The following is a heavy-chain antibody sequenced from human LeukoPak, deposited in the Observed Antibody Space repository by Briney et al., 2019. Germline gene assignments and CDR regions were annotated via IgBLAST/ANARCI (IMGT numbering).Heavy chain of an antibody. CDR1: GYTLTELS. J-gene: IGHJ5*02. CDR3: ATYCTNGVCWDNWFDP. V-gene: IGHV1-24*01. D-gene: IGHD2-8*01. CDR2: FDPEDGET. Sequence: ASVKVSCKVSGYTLTELSMHWVRQAPGKGLEWMGGFDPEDGETIYAQKFQGRVTMTEDTSTETAYMELSSLRSEHTTVYYCATYCTNGVCWDNWFDPWGQGTLVTVSS.